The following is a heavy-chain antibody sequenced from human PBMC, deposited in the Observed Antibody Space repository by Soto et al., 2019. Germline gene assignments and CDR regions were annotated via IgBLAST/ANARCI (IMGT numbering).Heavy chain of an antibody. J-gene: IGHJ6*02. CDR3: ARDMETYYYYGMDV. CDR2: INPNSGGT. Sequence: QVQLVQSGAEVKKPGASVKVSCKASGYTFTGYYMHWVRQAPGQGLEWMGWINPNSGGTNYAQKFQGWVTMTRETSISTAYMELSRLRSDDTAVYYCARDMETYYYYGMDVWGQGTTVTVSS. CDR1: GYTFTGYY. D-gene: IGHD3-3*01. V-gene: IGHV1-2*04.